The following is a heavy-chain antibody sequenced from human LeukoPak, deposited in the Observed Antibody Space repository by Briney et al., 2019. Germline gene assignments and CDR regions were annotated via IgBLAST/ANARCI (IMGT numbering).Heavy chain of an antibody. CDR3: ATVADIVVVPAARGQWFDP. V-gene: IGHV1-24*01. CDR2: FDPEDGET. CDR1: GYTLTELS. D-gene: IGHD2-2*01. J-gene: IGHJ5*02. Sequence: ASVKVSCKAPGYTLTELSIHWVRQPSGKGLEWMGGFDPEDGETIYAQKFQGRVTMTEDTSTDTDYMELSSLRSEDTAVYYCATVADIVVVPAARGQWFDPWGQGTLVTVSS.